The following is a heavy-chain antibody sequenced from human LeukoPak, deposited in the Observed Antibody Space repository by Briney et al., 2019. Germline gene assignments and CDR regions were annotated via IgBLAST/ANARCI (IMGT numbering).Heavy chain of an antibody. V-gene: IGHV3-30*02. J-gene: IGHJ4*02. CDR3: AKDPVGFCTSTTCRYLDY. CDR1: GLSLTNFGFG. CDR2: LWNTGINK. D-gene: IGHD2-2*01. Sequence: GGSLRLSCAASGLSLTNFGFGMHWIRQAPGKGLEWVAFLWNTGINKNYADSVQGRFTISRDNSKNTLYLQMNNLRTEDTAVYYCAKDPVGFCTSTTCRYLDYWGQGTLVTVSS.